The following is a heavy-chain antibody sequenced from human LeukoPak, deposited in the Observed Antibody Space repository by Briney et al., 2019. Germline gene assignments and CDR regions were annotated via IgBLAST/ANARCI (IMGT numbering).Heavy chain of an antibody. V-gene: IGHV3-21*01. CDR2: ISSSSSYI. CDR3: ARDHYGDYSSPFDY. J-gene: IGHJ4*02. Sequence: GGSLRLSCAASGFTFSSYSMNWVRQAPGKGLEGGSAISSSSSYIYYADSVKGRFTISRDNAKNSLYLQMNSLRAEETAVYYCARDHYGDYSSPFDYWGQGTLVTVSS. CDR1: GFTFSSYS. D-gene: IGHD4-17*01.